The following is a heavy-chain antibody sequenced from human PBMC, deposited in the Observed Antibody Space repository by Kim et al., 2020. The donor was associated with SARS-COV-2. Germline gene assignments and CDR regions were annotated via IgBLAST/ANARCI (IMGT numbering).Heavy chain of an antibody. CDR2: T. J-gene: IGHJ6*02. Sequence: TGYAQKFQGRVTMTRNTSISTAYMELSSLRSEDTAVYYCARPVYYYGMDVWGQGTTVTVSS. CDR3: ARPVYYYGMDV. V-gene: IGHV1-8*01. D-gene: IGHD4-17*01.